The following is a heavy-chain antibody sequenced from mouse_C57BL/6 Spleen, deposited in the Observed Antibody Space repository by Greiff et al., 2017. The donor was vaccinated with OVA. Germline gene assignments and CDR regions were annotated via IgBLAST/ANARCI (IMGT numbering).Heavy chain of an antibody. D-gene: IGHD2-4*01. CDR3: AREGIYYDCDDYFDY. J-gene: IGHJ2*01. CDR2: INPSNGGT. V-gene: IGHV1-53*01. Sequence: QVQLQQPGTELVKPGASVKLSCKASGYTFTSYWMHWVKQRPGQGLEWIGNINPSNGGTNYNEKFKSKATLTVDKSSSTAYMQLSSLTSEDSAVYYCAREGIYYDCDDYFDYWGQGTTLTVSS. CDR1: GYTFTSYW.